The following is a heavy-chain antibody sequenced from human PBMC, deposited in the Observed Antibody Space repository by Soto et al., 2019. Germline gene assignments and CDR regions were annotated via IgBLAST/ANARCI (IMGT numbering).Heavy chain of an antibody. V-gene: IGHV3-30-3*01. CDR1: GFTFSSYA. D-gene: IGHD2-2*01. Sequence: PGGSLRLSCAASGFTFSSYAMHWVRQAPGKGLEWVAVISYDGSNKYYADSVKGRFTISRDNSKSTLYLQMNSLRAEDTAVYYCARSPRGRIVLVPAAMPRYFDYWGQGTLVTVSS. CDR3: ARSPRGRIVLVPAAMPRYFDY. J-gene: IGHJ4*02. CDR2: ISYDGSNK.